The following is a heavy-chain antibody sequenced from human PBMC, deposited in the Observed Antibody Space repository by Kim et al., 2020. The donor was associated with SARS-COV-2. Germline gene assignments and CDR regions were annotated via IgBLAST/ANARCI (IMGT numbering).Heavy chain of an antibody. J-gene: IGHJ6*02. CDR3: ARLGAGYSSGWYERYYGMEV. CDR2: IYYSSST. Sequence: SETLSLTCTVSGCSISSYYWSWIRQPPGKGLEWIGYIYYSSSTNYNPSLMRRVTISVDTSKNQFSLMLSSVTAADTAVYYCARLGAGYSSGWYERYYGMEVWGQGTTVTV. D-gene: IGHD6-19*01. CDR1: GCSISSYY. V-gene: IGHV4-59*08.